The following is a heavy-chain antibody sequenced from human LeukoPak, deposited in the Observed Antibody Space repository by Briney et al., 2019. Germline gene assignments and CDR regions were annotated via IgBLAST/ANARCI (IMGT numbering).Heavy chain of an antibody. CDR2: VSGSGGST. D-gene: IGHD3-10*01. J-gene: IGHJ4*02. CDR1: GFTFSSYA. Sequence: GESLRLSCVASGFTFSSYAMSWVRQAPGKGLEWVSTVSGSGGSTYYADSVKGRFTISRDNSKNMLFLQMNSLRAEDTAVYYCAKTITMVRGVILGNFDYWGQGTLVTVSS. V-gene: IGHV3-23*01. CDR3: AKTITMVRGVILGNFDY.